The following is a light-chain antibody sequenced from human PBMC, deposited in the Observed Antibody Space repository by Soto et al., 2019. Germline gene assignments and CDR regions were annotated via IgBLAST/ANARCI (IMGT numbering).Light chain of an antibody. CDR2: GNS. J-gene: IGLJ1*01. V-gene: IGLV1-40*01. Sequence: QSVLAQPPSVSGAQGQMVTISCTRSSANIGAAYNVDWYQQLPGTAPKLLIYGNSNRPSGVPDRFSGSKSGTSASLAITGLQALDEDDYYCQSYDSSLSGSYVFGTGTKV. CDR1: SANIGAAYN. CDR3: QSYDSSLSGSYV.